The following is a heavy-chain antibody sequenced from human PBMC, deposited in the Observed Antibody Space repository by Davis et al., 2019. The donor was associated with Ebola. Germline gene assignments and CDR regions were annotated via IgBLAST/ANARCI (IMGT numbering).Heavy chain of an antibody. CDR2: ISGSGGST. CDR3: TTDFHCSSTSCFMFDAFDI. Sequence: GESLKISCAASGFTFSSYAMSWVRQAPGKGLEWVSAISGSGGSTYYADSVKGRFTISRDNSKNTLYLQMNSLKTEDTAVYYCTTDFHCSSTSCFMFDAFDIWGQGTMVTVSS. V-gene: IGHV3-23*01. J-gene: IGHJ3*02. D-gene: IGHD2-2*01. CDR1: GFTFSSYA.